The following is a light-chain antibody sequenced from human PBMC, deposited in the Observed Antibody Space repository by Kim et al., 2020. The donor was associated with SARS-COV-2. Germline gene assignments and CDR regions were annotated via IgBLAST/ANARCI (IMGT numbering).Light chain of an antibody. Sequence: SPGERVTLSCKASQSISTKLAWHQQRPGQGPRLLMYGESTRAPGVPARFNGSGSGTEFTLTINGLQSEDFAVYYCQQYNNWPPMYTFGQGTKLEI. CDR1: QSISTK. CDR2: GES. V-gene: IGKV3-15*01. J-gene: IGKJ2*01. CDR3: QQYNNWPPMYT.